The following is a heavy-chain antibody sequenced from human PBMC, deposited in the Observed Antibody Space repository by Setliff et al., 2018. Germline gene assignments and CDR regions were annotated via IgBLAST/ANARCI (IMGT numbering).Heavy chain of an antibody. CDR1: GGSISSSSYY. D-gene: IGHD3-3*01. CDR3: ARDRITIFGVVIPFDY. CDR2: IYYSGST. V-gene: IGHV4-39*07. J-gene: IGHJ4*02. Sequence: LSLTCTVSGGSISSSSYYWGWIRQPPGKGLEWSGSIYYSGSTYYNPSLKSRVTISVDTSKNQFSLKLSSVTAADTAVYYCARDRITIFGVVIPFDYWGQGTLVTVSS.